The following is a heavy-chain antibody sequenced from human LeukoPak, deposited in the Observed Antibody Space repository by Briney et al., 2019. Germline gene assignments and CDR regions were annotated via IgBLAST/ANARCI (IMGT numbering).Heavy chain of an antibody. D-gene: IGHD4-17*01. CDR2: IYYSGST. J-gene: IGHJ4*02. Sequence: VKPSETLSLTCTVSGGSISSYYWSWIRQPPGKGLEWIGYIYYSGSTNYNPSLKSRVTISVDTSKNQFSLKLSSVTAADTAVYYRASGLISYGDYGEFDYWGQGTLVTVSS. CDR1: GGSISSYY. V-gene: IGHV4-59*01. CDR3: ASGLISYGDYGEFDY.